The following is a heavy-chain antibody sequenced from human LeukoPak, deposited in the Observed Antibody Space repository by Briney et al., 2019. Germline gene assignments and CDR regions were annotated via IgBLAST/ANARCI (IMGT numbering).Heavy chain of an antibody. CDR2: INHSGST. J-gene: IGHJ4*02. CDR1: GGSFSGYY. Sequence: PSETLSLTCAVYGGSFSGYYWSWIRQPPGKGLEWIGEINHSGSTNYNPSLTSRVTISVDTSKNQFSLKLSSVTAADTAVYYCARCVVPAAAGFDYWGQGTLVTVSS. CDR3: ARCVVPAAAGFDY. D-gene: IGHD2-2*01. V-gene: IGHV4-34*01.